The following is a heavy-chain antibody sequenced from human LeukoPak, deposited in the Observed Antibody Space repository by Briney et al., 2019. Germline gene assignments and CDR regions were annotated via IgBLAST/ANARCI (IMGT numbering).Heavy chain of an antibody. CDR3: ARESGSVTSEVDFDY. D-gene: IGHD4-17*01. J-gene: IGHJ4*02. Sequence: GGSLRPSCAASGFTFSSYWMSWVRQAPGKGLEWVATIRQDGSQKYYVDSVKGRFTISRDNAKNSLYLQMNSLRAEDTAVYYCARESGSVTSEVDFDYWGQGTLVTVSS. V-gene: IGHV3-7*01. CDR2: IRQDGSQK. CDR1: GFTFSSYW.